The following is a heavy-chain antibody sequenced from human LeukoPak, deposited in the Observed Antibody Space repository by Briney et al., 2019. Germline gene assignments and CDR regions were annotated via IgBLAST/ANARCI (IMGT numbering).Heavy chain of an antibody. D-gene: IGHD6-19*01. CDR1: GYTFTGYY. Sequence: GTSVKVSCKASGYTFTGYYMHWVRQAPGQGLEWMGWINPNSGGTNYAQKFQGWVTMTRDTSISTAYMELSRLRSDDTAVYYCARGWTSSGWCLDWGQGTLVTVSS. V-gene: IGHV1-2*04. J-gene: IGHJ4*02. CDR3: ARGWTSSGWCLD. CDR2: INPNSGGT.